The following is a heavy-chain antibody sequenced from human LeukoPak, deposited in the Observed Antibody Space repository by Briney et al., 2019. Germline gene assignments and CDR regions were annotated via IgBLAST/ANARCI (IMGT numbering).Heavy chain of an antibody. CDR2: ISGSGGST. J-gene: IGHJ4*02. Sequence: PGGSLRLSCAASGFTFSSYAMSWVRQAPGKGLEWVSAISGSGGSTYYADSVKGRFTISRDNSKNTLYLQMNSLRAEDTAVYYCAKSGSRSYIFESDGIYYFDYWGQGTLVTVSS. CDR3: AKSGSRSYIFESDGIYYFDY. D-gene: IGHD3-10*01. CDR1: GFTFSSYA. V-gene: IGHV3-23*01.